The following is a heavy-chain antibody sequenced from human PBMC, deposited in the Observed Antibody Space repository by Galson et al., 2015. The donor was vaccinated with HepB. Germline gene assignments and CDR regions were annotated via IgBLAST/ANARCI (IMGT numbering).Heavy chain of an antibody. CDR3: ARQYDTSGYYAY. V-gene: IGHV1-69*13. CDR1: GGTFCSHT. J-gene: IGHJ4*02. CDR2: IIPMFGSG. D-gene: IGHD3-22*01. Sequence: SVKVSCKASGGTFCSHTISWVRQAPGQGLEWMGGIIPMFGSGNYAQKFQGRVTITADESKTTTYMELRSLRSEDTAVYYCARQYDTSGYYAYWGQGTQVTVSS.